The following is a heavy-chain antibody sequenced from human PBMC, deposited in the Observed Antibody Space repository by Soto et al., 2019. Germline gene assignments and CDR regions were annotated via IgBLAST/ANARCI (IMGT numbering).Heavy chain of an antibody. CDR1: GFTFSSYG. J-gene: IGHJ4*02. V-gene: IGHV3-30*18. Sequence: GGSLRLSCAASGFTFSSYGMHWVRQAPGKGLEWVAVISYDGSNKYYAGSVKGRFTISRDNSKNTLYLQMNSLRAEDTAVYDCAKATHTYIVVAYLDYWCQVTQGTVSS. CDR3: AKATHTYIVVAYLDY. D-gene: IGHD2-2*01. CDR2: ISYDGSNK.